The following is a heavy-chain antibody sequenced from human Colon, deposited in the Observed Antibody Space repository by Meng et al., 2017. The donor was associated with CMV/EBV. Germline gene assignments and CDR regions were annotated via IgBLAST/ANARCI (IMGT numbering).Heavy chain of an antibody. D-gene: IGHD2-21*01. CDR2: IIPILRVA. Sequence: SVKVSCKTSGGTLNSYAISWVRQAPGQGLEWMGGIIPILRVATYAQKFQGRVMITADDTAYMELSSLRSEDTAVYYCARGPEGCGGDCFGHYRFDVDVWGQGTTVTVSS. CDR3: ARGPEGCGGDCFGHYRFDVDV. V-gene: IGHV1-69*10. J-gene: IGHJ6*02. CDR1: GGTLNSYA.